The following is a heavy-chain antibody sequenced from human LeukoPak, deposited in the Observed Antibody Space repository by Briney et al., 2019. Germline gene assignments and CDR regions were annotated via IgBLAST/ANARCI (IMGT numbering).Heavy chain of an antibody. CDR2: INHSGST. CDR3: ARGAVVVVAATDYYFDY. CDR1: GGSVSGYY. V-gene: IGHV4-34*01. J-gene: IGHJ4*02. Sequence: SETLSLTCAVYGGSVSGYYWSWIRQPPGEGLEWIGEINHSGSTNYNPSLKSRVTISVDTSKNQFSLKLSSVTAADTAVYYCARGAVVVVAATDYYFDYWGQGTLVTVSS. D-gene: IGHD2-15*01.